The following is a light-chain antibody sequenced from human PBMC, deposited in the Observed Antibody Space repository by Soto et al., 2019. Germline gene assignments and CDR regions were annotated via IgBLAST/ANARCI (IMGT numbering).Light chain of an antibody. Sequence: EIVLTQSPGTLSLSPGERATLACRASQSVRSSYLAWYQQNPGLAPRLLIYGASTRATGIPDRFSGSGSGTDFTLTISRLEPEDFAVYYCQQYGSSPRFTFGPGTKVDIK. CDR1: QSVRSSY. CDR2: GAS. V-gene: IGKV3-20*01. CDR3: QQYGSSPRFT. J-gene: IGKJ3*01.